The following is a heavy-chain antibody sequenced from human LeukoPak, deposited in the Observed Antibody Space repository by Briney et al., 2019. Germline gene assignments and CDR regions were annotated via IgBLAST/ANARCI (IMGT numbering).Heavy chain of an antibody. J-gene: IGHJ6*03. CDR3: AKDILDYSNYYYYMDV. CDR1: GYTFTSYY. D-gene: IGHD2-15*01. Sequence: ASVKVSCKASGYTFTSYYMHWVRQAPGQGLEWMGIINPSGGSTSYAQKFQGRVTMTRGMSTSTVYMELSSLRSEDTAVYYCAKDILDYSNYYYYMDVWGKGTTVTISS. V-gene: IGHV1-46*01. CDR2: INPSGGST.